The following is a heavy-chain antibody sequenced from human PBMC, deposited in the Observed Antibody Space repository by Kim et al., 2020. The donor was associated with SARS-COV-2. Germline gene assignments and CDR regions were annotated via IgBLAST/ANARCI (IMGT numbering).Heavy chain of an antibody. V-gene: IGHV3-48*02. J-gene: IGHJ4*02. CDR3: ARMGYYDILTAVSHFDY. CDR2: ISSSSSTI. D-gene: IGHD3-9*01. CDR1: GFTFSSYS. Sequence: GGSLRLSCAASGFTFSSYSMNWVRQAPGKGLEWVSYISSSSSTIYYADSVKGRFTISRDNAKNSLYLQMNSLRDEDTAVYYCARMGYYDILTAVSHFDYWGQGTLVTVSS.